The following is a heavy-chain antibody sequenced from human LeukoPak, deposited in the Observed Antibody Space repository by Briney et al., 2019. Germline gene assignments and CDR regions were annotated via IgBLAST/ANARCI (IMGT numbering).Heavy chain of an antibody. J-gene: IGHJ6*02. CDR2: IYYSGST. Sequence: TSQTLSLTCTVSGGSIISGGYYWSWIRQHPGKGLEWIGYIYYSGSTYYNPSLKSRVTIPVDTSKSQFSLKLSSVTAADTAVYYCARDRYCSGGSCYSGKVEDYGMDVWGQGTTVTVSS. CDR1: GGSIISGGYY. D-gene: IGHD2-15*01. CDR3: ARDRYCSGGSCYSGKVEDYGMDV. V-gene: IGHV4-31*03.